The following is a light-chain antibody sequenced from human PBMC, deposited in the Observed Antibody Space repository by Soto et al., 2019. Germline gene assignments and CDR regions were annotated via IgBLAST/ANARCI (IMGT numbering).Light chain of an antibody. CDR1: QSVSSNY. Sequence: EIVLTQSPGTLSLSPGERATLSCRASQSVSSNYLAWYQQKLGQAPRLLIYGASSSATGIPDRFSGSGSGTDFTLTIGRLEPEEFAVYYCQQYGTSLPWTFGQGTKVESK. J-gene: IGKJ1*01. V-gene: IGKV3-20*01. CDR2: GAS. CDR3: QQYGTSLPWT.